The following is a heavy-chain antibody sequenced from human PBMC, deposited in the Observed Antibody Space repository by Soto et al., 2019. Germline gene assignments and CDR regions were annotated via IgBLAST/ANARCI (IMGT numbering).Heavy chain of an antibody. CDR1: GGSISSSSYY. CDR2: ISSGGST. V-gene: IGHV4-39*01. Sequence: QLQLQESGPGLVKPSETLSLTCTVSGGSISSSSYYWGWIRQPPGKGLEWIGSISSGGSTYYNPSLKSQVTISVDTSKNQFSLKLSSVTAADTAVYYCARLMGYWGQGTLVTVSS. CDR3: ARLMGY. J-gene: IGHJ4*02.